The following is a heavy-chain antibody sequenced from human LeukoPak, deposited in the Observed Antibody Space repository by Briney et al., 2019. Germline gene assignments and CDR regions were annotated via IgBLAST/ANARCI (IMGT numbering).Heavy chain of an antibody. J-gene: IGHJ4*02. CDR3: ARDQQAYYFDY. CDR2: ISSSGSTI. CDR1: GGSISSYY. D-gene: IGHD6-13*01. V-gene: IGHV3-11*01. Sequence: LSLTCTVSGGSISSYYMSWIRQAPGKGLEWVSYISSSGSTIYYADSVKGRFTISRDNAKNSLYLQMNSLRAEDTAVYYCARDQQAYYFDYWGQGTLVTVSS.